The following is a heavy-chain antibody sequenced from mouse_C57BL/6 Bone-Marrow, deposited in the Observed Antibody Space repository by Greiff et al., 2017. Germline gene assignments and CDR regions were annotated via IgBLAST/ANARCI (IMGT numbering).Heavy chain of an antibody. CDR2: IDPSDSYT. CDR3: ERSGWNLSWFAY. D-gene: IGHD3-1*01. CDR1: GYTFTSYW. V-gene: IGHV1-50*01. J-gene: IGHJ3*01. Sequence: QVQLKQPGAELVKPGASVKLSCKASGYTFTSYWMQWVKQRPGQGLEWIGEIDPSDSYTNYNQKFKGKATLTVDTSSSTAYMQLSSLTSVDSAVYYCERSGWNLSWFAYWGQGTMVTVSA.